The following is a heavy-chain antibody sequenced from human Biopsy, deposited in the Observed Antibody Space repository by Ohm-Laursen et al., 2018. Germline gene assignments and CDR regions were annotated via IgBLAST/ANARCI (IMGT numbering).Heavy chain of an antibody. V-gene: IGHV4-59*01. J-gene: IGHJ4*02. CDR1: GGSIKSYY. Sequence: PGTLSLTCTVSGGSIKSYYWNWIRQSPGKGLEWIGFIYYTGHTNYNPSLKSRATISVDTSKNQFSLKVISVTAADTAVYYCARLTGDPSYWGQGILVTASS. CDR3: ARLTGDPSY. CDR2: IYYTGHT. D-gene: IGHD7-27*01.